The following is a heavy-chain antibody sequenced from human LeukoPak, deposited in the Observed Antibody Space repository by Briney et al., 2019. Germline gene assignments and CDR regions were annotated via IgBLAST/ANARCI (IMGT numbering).Heavy chain of an antibody. CDR3: ARDSDSSGHYYMDYFDY. Sequence: GSLRLSCAASGFTFSSYAMSWVRQAPGKGLEWVSSISSSSRDINYADSVKGRFTISRDNAWNSLYLQMNSLRAEDTAVYYCARDSDSSGHYYMDYFDYWGQGALVTVSS. D-gene: IGHD3-22*01. CDR1: GFTFSSYA. J-gene: IGHJ4*02. CDR2: ISSSSRDI. V-gene: IGHV3-21*01.